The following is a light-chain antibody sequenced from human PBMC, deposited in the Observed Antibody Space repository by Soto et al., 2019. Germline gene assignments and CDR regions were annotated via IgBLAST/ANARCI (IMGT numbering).Light chain of an antibody. Sequence: DIQMTQSPSSLSASVGDSVTITCRTSQSIYNYLNWYQQKPGKAPRLLIYAASSLQSGVPSRFSGSGSGTYFTLTISGLQAEDFATFYCQQSYSTPYTFGQGTKLEIK. CDR3: QQSYSTPYT. J-gene: IGKJ2*01. CDR1: QSIYNY. V-gene: IGKV1-39*01. CDR2: AAS.